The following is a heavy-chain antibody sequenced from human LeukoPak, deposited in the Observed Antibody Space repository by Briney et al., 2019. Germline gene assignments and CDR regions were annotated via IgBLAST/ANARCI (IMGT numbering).Heavy chain of an antibody. CDR1: GFTFSSYW. CDR3: ARDGGYSGSYPYYYYGMDV. J-gene: IGHJ6*02. V-gene: IGHV3-7*01. D-gene: IGHD1-26*01. Sequence: GGSLRLACAASGFTFSSYWMSWVRQAPGKGLEWVANIKQDGSEKYYVDSVKGRFTISRDNAKNSLYLQMNSLRAEDTAVYYCARDGGYSGSYPYYYYGMDVWGQGTTVTVSS. CDR2: IKQDGSEK.